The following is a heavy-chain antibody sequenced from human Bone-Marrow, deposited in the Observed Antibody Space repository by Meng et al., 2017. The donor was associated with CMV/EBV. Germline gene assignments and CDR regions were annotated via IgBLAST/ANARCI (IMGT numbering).Heavy chain of an antibody. V-gene: IGHV1-8*01. J-gene: IGHJ6*02. Sequence: ASVKVSCKASGYTFTSYDINWVRQATGQGLEWMGWMNPNSGNTGYAQKFQGRVTMTRNTSISTAYMELSSLRSEDTAVYYCARSKKKPLTIFGVVINHYYYYGMDVWGQGTTVTVSS. CDR2: MNPNSGNT. CDR1: GYTFTSYD. CDR3: ARSKKKPLTIFGVVINHYYYYGMDV. D-gene: IGHD3-3*01.